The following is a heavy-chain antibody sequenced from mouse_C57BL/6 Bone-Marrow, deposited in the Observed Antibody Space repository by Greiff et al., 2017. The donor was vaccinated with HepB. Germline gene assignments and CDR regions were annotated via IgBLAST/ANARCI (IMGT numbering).Heavy chain of an antibody. V-gene: IGHV6-6*01. CDR3: TGRYYDYDAHFDY. Sequence: EVKLMESGGGLVQPGGSMKLSCAASGFTFSDAWMDWVRQSPEKGLEWVAEIRNKANNHATYYAESVKGRFTISRDDSKSSVYLQMNSLRAEDTGIYYCTGRYYDYDAHFDYWGQGTTLTVSS. D-gene: IGHD2-4*01. J-gene: IGHJ2*01. CDR1: GFTFSDAW. CDR2: IRNKANNHAT.